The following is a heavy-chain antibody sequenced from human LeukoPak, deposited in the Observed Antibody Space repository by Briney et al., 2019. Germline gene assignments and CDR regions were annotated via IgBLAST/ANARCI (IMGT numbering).Heavy chain of an antibody. J-gene: IGHJ4*02. D-gene: IGHD5-24*01. V-gene: IGHV4-39*07. Sequence: SETLSLTCTVSGGSISSSSYYWVWIRQPPGKGLEWIGTIYYSGSTYYNPSLKSRVTISADTSKNQFSLKLSSVTAADTAVYYCARGGYKFLYYFDYWGQGTLVTVSS. CDR2: IYYSGST. CDR1: GGSISSSSYY. CDR3: ARGGYKFLYYFDY.